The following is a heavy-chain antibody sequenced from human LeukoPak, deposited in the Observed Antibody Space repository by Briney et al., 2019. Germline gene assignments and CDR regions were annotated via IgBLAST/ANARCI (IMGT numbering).Heavy chain of an antibody. CDR1: GFTFRSYG. CDR2: IRYDGSNK. CDR3: ATATATEVDY. V-gene: IGHV3-30*02. J-gene: IGHJ4*02. Sequence: GGSLRLSCVGSGFTFRSYGMHWVRQAPGKGLEWVAFIRYDGSNKYYADSVKGRFTISRDNSKNTLYLQMNSLRAEDTAVYYCATATATEVDYWGQGTLVTVSS.